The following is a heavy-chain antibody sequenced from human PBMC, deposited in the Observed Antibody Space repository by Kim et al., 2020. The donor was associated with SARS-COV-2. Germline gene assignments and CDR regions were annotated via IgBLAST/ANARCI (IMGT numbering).Heavy chain of an antibody. V-gene: IGHV3-23*01. Sequence: GGSLRLSCAASGFTFSSYAMSWVRQAPGKGLEWVSAISGSGGSTYYADSVKGRFTISRYNSKNTLYLQMNSLRAEDTAVYYCAKDRAALGNNWFDPWGQGTLVTVSS. CDR3: AKDRAALGNNWFDP. CDR2: ISGSGGST. J-gene: IGHJ5*02. CDR1: GFTFSSYA. D-gene: IGHD7-27*01.